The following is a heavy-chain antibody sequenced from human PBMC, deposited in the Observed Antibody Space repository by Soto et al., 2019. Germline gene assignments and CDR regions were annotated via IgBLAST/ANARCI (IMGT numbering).Heavy chain of an antibody. CDR3: ARMDGGTTYYYYGMDV. V-gene: IGHV3-30-3*01. D-gene: IGHD2-15*01. CDR2: ISYDGSNK. Sequence: QVQLVESGGGVVQPGRSLRLSCAASGFTFSSYAMHWVRQAPGKGLEWVAVISYDGSNKYYADSVQGRFTISRDNSKNTLYLQMNSLRAEDTAVYYCARMDGGTTYYYYGMDVWGQGTTVTVSS. CDR1: GFTFSSYA. J-gene: IGHJ6*02.